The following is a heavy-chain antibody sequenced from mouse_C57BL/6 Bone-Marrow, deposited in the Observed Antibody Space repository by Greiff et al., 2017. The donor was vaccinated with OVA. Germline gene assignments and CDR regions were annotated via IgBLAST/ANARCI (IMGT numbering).Heavy chain of an antibody. CDR3: ARRQLRLLWFAY. D-gene: IGHD3-2*02. CDR1: GYTFTSYW. J-gene: IGHJ3*01. V-gene: IGHV1-55*01. CDR2: IYPGSGST. Sequence: QVQLQQPGAELVKPGASVKMSCKASGYTFTSYWITWVKQRPGQGLAWIGDIYPGSGSTNYNEKFKSKATLTVDTSSSTAYMQLSSLTSEDSAVYYCARRQLRLLWFAYWGQGTLVTVSA.